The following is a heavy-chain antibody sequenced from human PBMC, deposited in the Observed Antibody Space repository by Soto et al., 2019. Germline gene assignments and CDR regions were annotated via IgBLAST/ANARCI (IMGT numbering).Heavy chain of an antibody. CDR1: GFTFSSYA. D-gene: IGHD2-8*01. CDR3: AKIGGMVYAAEDY. V-gene: IGHV3-23*01. CDR2: ISGSGGST. J-gene: IGHJ4*02. Sequence: EVQLLESGGGLVQPGGSLRLSCAASGFTFSSYAMSWVRQAPGKGLEWVSAISGSGGSTYYADSVKGRFTISRDTSKNPLYLQMNSLRAEDTAVYYCAKIGGMVYAAEDYWGQGTLVTVSS.